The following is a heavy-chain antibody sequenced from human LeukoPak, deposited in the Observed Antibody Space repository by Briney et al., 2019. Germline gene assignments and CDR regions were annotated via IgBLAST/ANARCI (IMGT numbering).Heavy chain of an antibody. CDR2: ISYDGSNK. Sequence: PGRSLRLSCAASGFTFSSYAMHWVRQAPGKGLEWVAVISYDGSNKYYADSVKGRFTISRDNAKNSLFLQMNSLGAGDTAVYYCTRASGCSGGSCNLHLGYYYGMDVWGQGTTVTVSS. J-gene: IGHJ6*02. V-gene: IGHV3-30*14. CDR1: GFTFSSYA. CDR3: TRASGCSGGSCNLHLGYYYGMDV. D-gene: IGHD2-15*01.